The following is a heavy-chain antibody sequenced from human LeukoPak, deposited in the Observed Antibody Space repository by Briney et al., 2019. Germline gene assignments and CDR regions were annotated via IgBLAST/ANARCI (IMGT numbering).Heavy chain of an antibody. CDR1: GFTFSNYG. D-gene: IGHD6-19*01. CDR2: ISSSSSTI. V-gene: IGHV3-48*04. J-gene: IGHJ4*02. CDR3: ARDACSSGW. Sequence: PGGSLRLSCAASGFTFSNYGMHWVRQAPGKGLEWVSYISSSSSTIYYADSVKGRFTISRDNAKNSLYLQMNSLRAEDTAVYYCARDACSSGWWGQGTLVTVSS.